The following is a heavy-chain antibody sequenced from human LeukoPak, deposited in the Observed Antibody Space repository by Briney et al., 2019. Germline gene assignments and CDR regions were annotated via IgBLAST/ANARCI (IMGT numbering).Heavy chain of an antibody. CDR3: ARAPVLMVYAMYYYYMDV. Sequence: ASVKVSCKASGYTFTGYYMHWVRQAPGQGLEWMGWINRNSGGTNYAQKFQGRVTMTRDTSISTAYMELSRLRSDDTAVYYCARAPVLMVYAMYYYYMDVWGKGTTVTVSS. CDR2: INRNSGGT. CDR1: GYTFTGYY. D-gene: IGHD2-8*01. V-gene: IGHV1-2*02. J-gene: IGHJ6*03.